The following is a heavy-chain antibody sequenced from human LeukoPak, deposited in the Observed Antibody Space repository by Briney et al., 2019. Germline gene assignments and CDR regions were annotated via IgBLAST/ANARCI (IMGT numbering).Heavy chain of an antibody. CDR2: IRYDGSNK. CDR3: AKDLIPGSYYNTWDY. V-gene: IGHV3-30*02. D-gene: IGHD3-10*01. CDR1: GFTFSSYG. J-gene: IGHJ4*02. Sequence: PGGSLRLSCAASGFTFSSYGMHWVRQAPGKGLEWVAFIRYDGSNKYYADSVKGRFTISRDNSKNTLYLQMNSLRAEDTAVYYCAKDLIPGSYYNTWDYWGQGTLVAVSS.